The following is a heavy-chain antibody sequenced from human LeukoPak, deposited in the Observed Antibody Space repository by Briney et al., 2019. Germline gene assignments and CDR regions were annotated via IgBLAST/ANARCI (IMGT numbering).Heavy chain of an antibody. J-gene: IGHJ3*02. V-gene: IGHV1-2*02. CDR2: INPNSGGT. CDR1: GYTFTGYY. CDR3: ARRSYFQPHDAFDI. D-gene: IGHD2-2*01. Sequence: ASVKVSCKASGYTFTGYYMHWVRQAPGQGLEWMGWINPNSGGTNYAQKFQGRVTMTRDTSISTAYMELSRLRSDDTAVYYCARRSYFQPHDAFDIWGQGTMVTVSS.